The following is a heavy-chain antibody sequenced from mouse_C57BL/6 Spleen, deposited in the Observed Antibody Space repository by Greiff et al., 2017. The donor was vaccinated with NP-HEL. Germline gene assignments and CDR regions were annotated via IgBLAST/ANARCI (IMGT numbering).Heavy chain of an antibody. CDR1: GFTFTSYW. V-gene: IGHV1-7*01. J-gene: IGHJ1*03. Sequence: VQLQQSGAELAKPGASVKLSCKASGFTFTSYWMHWVKQRPGQGLEWIGYINPSSGYTKYNQKFKDKATLTADKSSSTAYMQLSSLTYEDSAVYYCARDYGSSYRYFDVWGTGTTVTVSS. D-gene: IGHD1-1*01. CDR2: INPSSGYT. CDR3: ARDYGSSYRYFDV.